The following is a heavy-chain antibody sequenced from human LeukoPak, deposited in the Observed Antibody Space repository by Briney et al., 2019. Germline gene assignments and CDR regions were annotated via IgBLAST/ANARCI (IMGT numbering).Heavy chain of an antibody. Sequence: SGGSLRLSCAASGFTFSSYSMNWVRQAPGKGLEWVSSISSSSSYIYYADSVKGRFTISRDNAKNSLYLQMNSLRAEDTAVYYCARNDYGDYGPNYFDYWGQGTLVTVSS. CDR1: GFTFSSYS. J-gene: IGHJ4*02. D-gene: IGHD4-17*01. V-gene: IGHV3-21*01. CDR2: ISSSSSYI. CDR3: ARNDYGDYGPNYFDY.